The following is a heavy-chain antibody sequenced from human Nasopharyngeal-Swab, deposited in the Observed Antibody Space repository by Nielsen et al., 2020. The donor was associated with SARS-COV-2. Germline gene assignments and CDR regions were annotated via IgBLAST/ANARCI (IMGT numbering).Heavy chain of an antibody. CDR2: MNPNSGNT. V-gene: IGHV1-8*02. J-gene: IGHJ6*02. CDR3: ARAGAAAPGVYYGMDV. D-gene: IGHD6-13*01. CDR1: GYTFTSYY. Sequence: ASVKVSCKASGYTFTSYYMHWVRQATGQGLEWMGWMNPNSGNTGYAQKFQGRVTMTRNTSISTAYMELSSLRSEDTAVYYCARAGAAAPGVYYGMDVWGQGTTVTVSS.